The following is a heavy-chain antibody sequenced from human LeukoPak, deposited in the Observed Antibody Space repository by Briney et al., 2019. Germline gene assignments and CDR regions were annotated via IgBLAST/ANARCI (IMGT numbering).Heavy chain of an antibody. V-gene: IGHV1-58*01. CDR3: ARQGLYYSSDFWTFQH. CDR2: IVVGSGNT. J-gene: IGHJ1*01. D-gene: IGHD3/OR15-3a*01. CDR1: GFTFTSSA. Sequence: GTSVKVSCKASGFTFTSSAVQWVRQARGQRLEWIGWIVVGSGNTNYAQKFQERVTITRDMSTSTAYMELSSLSAEDTAVYYCARQGLYYSSDFWTFQHWGQGTLVTVSS.